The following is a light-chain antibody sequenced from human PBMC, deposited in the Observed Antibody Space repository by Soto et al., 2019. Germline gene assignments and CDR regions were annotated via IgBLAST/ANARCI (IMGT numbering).Light chain of an antibody. CDR2: DAS. J-gene: IGKJ4*01. CDR1: HGVSRN. Sequence: DIQMTQSPSSLSASVGDRVTIACQSSHGVSRNLNWLQQKPGEAPKLLIYDASNLERGVPSRFSGSGSGTDFTLSISSLQPEDVATYYCQQYSSMVSFGGGTAIEIK. V-gene: IGKV1-33*01. CDR3: QQYSSMVS.